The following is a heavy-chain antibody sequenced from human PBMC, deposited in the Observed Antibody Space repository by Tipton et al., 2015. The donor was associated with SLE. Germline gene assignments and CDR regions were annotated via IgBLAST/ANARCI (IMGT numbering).Heavy chain of an antibody. Sequence: TLSLTCTVSGGSITNYYWNWIRLPPGKGLEWIGYVSYSGNTDYKPSLKSRVTMSVDTSKNQFSLKLSSVTAADTAVYYCARINDIFFDIWGQGTLVTVSS. V-gene: IGHV4-59*13. J-gene: IGHJ3*02. D-gene: IGHD3-9*01. CDR1: GGSITNYY. CDR2: VSYSGNT. CDR3: ARINDIFFDI.